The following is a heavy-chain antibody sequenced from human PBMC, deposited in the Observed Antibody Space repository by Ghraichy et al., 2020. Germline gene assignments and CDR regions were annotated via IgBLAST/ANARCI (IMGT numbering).Heavy chain of an antibody. V-gene: IGHV4-39*01. J-gene: IGHJ4*02. CDR3: ARHRYSGSGSYFAIYYFDY. D-gene: IGHD3-10*01. CDR2: IYYSGRT. Sequence: SETLSLTCIVSGGSISSSNYYWGWIRQPPGKGLEWIGSIYYSGRTYYNQSLESRITISVDTSKNQFSLKLSSVTAADTAVYYCARHRYSGSGSYFAIYYFDYWGQGTLVTVSS. CDR1: GGSISSSNYY.